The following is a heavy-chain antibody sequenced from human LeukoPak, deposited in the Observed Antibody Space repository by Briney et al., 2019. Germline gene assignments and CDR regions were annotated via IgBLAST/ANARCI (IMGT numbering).Heavy chain of an antibody. Sequence: PGGSLRLSCAASGFTFSSHAMSWVRQAPGKGLEWVSAISGSGGSTYYADSVKGRFTISRDNSKNTLYLQMNSLRAEDTAVYYCAKVGPREPAVYYFDYWGQGTLVTVSS. CDR1: GFTFSSHA. V-gene: IGHV3-23*01. D-gene: IGHD2-2*01. CDR3: AKVGPREPAVYYFDY. J-gene: IGHJ4*02. CDR2: ISGSGGST.